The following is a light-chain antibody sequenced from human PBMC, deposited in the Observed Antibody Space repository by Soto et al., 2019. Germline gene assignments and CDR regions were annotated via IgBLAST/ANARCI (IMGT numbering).Light chain of an antibody. CDR3: QQYGSSPRT. CDR1: QSVRSNH. Sequence: EIVLTQSPGTLSLSPGERATLSCRASQSVRSNHLAWYQQKPGQAPRLLIYDASSRATGIPERFSGSGSGTDITLTISRLEPEDFAVYYCQQYGSSPRTFGRGTKLEI. CDR2: DAS. V-gene: IGKV3-20*01. J-gene: IGKJ2*01.